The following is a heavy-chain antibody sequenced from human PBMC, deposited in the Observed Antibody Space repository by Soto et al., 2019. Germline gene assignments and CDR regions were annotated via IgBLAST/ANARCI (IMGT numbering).Heavy chain of an antibody. V-gene: IGHV3-33*01. CDR1: GFTFSSYG. J-gene: IGHJ4*02. D-gene: IGHD2-15*01. CDR2: IWYDGSNK. Sequence: QVQLVESGGGVVQPGRSLRLCCAASGFTFSSYGMHWVRQAPGKGLEWVAVIWYDGSNKYYADSVKGRFTISRDNSKNTLYLQMNSLRAEDTAVYYCARGARLLEIFDYWGQGTLVTVSS. CDR3: ARGARLLEIFDY.